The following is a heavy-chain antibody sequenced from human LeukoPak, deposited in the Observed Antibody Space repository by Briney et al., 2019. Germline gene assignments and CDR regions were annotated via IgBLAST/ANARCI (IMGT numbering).Heavy chain of an antibody. D-gene: IGHD6-19*01. Sequence: PSETLSLTCTVSGGSISSYYWSWIRQPPGKGLEWIGEINHSGSTNYNPSLKSRVTISVDTSKNQFSLKLSSVTAADTAVYYCARARSGPDAFDIWGQGTMVTVSS. CDR2: INHSGST. J-gene: IGHJ3*02. V-gene: IGHV4-34*01. CDR3: ARARSGPDAFDI. CDR1: GGSISSYY.